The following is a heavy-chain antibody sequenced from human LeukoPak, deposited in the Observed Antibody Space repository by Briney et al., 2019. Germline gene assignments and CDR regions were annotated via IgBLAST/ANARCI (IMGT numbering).Heavy chain of an antibody. V-gene: IGHV1-18*01. D-gene: IGHD3-9*01. J-gene: IGHJ4*02. Sequence: ASVKVSCKASGYTFTSYGISWVRQAPGQGLEWMGWIGAYNGNTNYAQKLQGRVTMTTDTSTSTAYMELRSLRSDDTAVYYCARSRGEILTGYYNSPYYFDYWGQGTLVTVSS. CDR2: IGAYNGNT. CDR1: GYTFTSYG. CDR3: ARSRGEILTGYYNSPYYFDY.